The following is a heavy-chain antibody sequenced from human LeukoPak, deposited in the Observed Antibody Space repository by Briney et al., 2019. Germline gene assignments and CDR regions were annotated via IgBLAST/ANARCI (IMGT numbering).Heavy chain of an antibody. CDR3: ARVLPSAGGGDRLCYFDY. Sequence: SETLSLTCTVSGGSISSYYWSWIRQPAGKGLEWIGRIYTSGSTNYNPSLKSRVTMSVDTSKNQFSLKLSSVTAADTAVYYCARVLPSAGGGDRLCYFDYWGQGTLVTVSS. D-gene: IGHD3-10*01. CDR1: GGSISSYY. J-gene: IGHJ4*02. CDR2: IYTSGST. V-gene: IGHV4-4*07.